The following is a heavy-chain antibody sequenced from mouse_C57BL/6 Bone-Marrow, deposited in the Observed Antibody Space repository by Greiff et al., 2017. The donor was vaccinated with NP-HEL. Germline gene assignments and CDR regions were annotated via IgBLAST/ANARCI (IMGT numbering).Heavy chain of an antibody. J-gene: IGHJ2*01. V-gene: IGHV1-64*01. Sequence: FSFPSSVYTFTSYCLPFLHPLPGHCLEWIGMIHPNSGSTNYNEKFKSKATLTVDKSSSTAYMQLSSLTSEDSAVYYCARRSIWRLFDYWGQGTTLTVSS. CDR3: ARRSIWRLFDY. D-gene: IGHD1-1*02. CDR2: IHPNSGST. CDR1: VYTFTSYC.